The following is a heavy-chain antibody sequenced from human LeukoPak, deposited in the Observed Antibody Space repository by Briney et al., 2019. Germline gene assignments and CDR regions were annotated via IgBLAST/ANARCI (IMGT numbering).Heavy chain of an antibody. CDR2: IKQDGSEK. CDR1: GFTFSSYW. J-gene: IGHJ5*02. Sequence: PGGSLRLSCAASGFTFSSYWMSWVRQAPGKGLEWVANIKQDGSEKYYVDSVKGRFTISRDNAKNSLYLQMNSLRAEDRALYYGGRNSYSSSWFWFDPWGKGTLFTFSS. V-gene: IGHV3-7*01. D-gene: IGHD6-13*01. CDR3: GRNSYSSSWFWFDP.